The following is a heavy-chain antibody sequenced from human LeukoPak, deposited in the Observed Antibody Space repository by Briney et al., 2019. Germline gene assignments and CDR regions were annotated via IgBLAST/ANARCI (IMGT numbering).Heavy chain of an antibody. CDR3: ARGLGLEWELFYLDY. CDR1: GYTFTSYA. D-gene: IGHD1-26*01. J-gene: IGHJ4*02. CDR2: INAGNGNT. Sequence: GASVKVSCKASGYTFTSYAMHWVRQAPGQRLEWMGWINAGNGNTKYSQKFQGRVTITRDTSASTAYMELSSLRSEDTAVYYCARGLGLEWELFYLDYWGQGTLVTVSS. V-gene: IGHV1-3*01.